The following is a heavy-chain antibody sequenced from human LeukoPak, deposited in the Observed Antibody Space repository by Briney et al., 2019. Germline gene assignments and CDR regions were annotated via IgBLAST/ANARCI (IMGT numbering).Heavy chain of an antibody. J-gene: IGHJ4*02. CDR2: INHSGST. V-gene: IGHV4-34*01. D-gene: IGHD3-3*01. Sequence: PSETLSLTFAVYGGSFSGYYWSWIRQPPGKGLEGIGEINHSGSTNYNPSLKSRVTISVDTSKNQFSLKLSSVTAADTAVYYCASWSGNYEASYYWGQGTLVTVSS. CDR3: ASWSGNYEASYY. CDR1: GGSFSGYY.